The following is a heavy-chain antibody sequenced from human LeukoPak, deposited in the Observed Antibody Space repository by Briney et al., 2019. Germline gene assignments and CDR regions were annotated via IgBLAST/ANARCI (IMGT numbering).Heavy chain of an antibody. Sequence: SVKVSFKASGFTFTSSAVQWVRQARGQRLEWIGWIVVGSGNTNYAQKFQERVTITRDMSTSTAYMELSSLRSEDTAVYYCAALEYYYDSSGYYNDYWGQGTLVTVSS. CDR2: IVVGSGNT. D-gene: IGHD3-22*01. V-gene: IGHV1-58*01. CDR1: GFTFTSSA. CDR3: AALEYYYDSSGYYNDY. J-gene: IGHJ4*02.